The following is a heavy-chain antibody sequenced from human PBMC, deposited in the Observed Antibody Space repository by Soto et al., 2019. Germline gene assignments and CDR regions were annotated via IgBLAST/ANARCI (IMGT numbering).Heavy chain of an antibody. V-gene: IGHV4-34*01. CDR2: INHVGGT. J-gene: IGHJ5*02. Sequence: PSETLSLTCAVYGGFLSESYWTWIRQPPGKGLEWIGEINHVGGTNYNPSLKSRVTMSVDTSQNQFSLRLISVTAADTAMSFCVRIRYQLPSSVLWLDPWGQGTPVTVSS. D-gene: IGHD3-16*01. CDR3: VRIRYQLPSSVLWLDP. CDR1: GGFLSESY.